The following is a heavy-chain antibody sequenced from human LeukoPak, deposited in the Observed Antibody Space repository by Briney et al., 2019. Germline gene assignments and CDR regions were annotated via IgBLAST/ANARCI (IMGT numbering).Heavy chain of an antibody. V-gene: IGHV3-30*02. D-gene: IGHD1-1*01. CDR2: IRYDGSIK. CDR3: AREGGTLSTSPTLDY. J-gene: IGHJ4*02. CDR1: GFTFSSCG. Sequence: QPGGSLRLSCAASGFTFSSCGMHWVRQAPGKGLEWVAFIRYDGSIKYYADSVKGRFTISRDSSKNTLYLQMSSLRTEDTAVYYCAREGGTLSTSPTLDYWGQGTLVTVSS.